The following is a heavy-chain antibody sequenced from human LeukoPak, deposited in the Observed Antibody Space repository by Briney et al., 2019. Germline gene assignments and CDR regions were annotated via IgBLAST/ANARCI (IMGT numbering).Heavy chain of an antibody. D-gene: IGHD3-10*01. CDR3: ARVLRPMASQYYFDY. J-gene: IGHJ4*02. Sequence: SETLSLTCTVSGASINTYYWSWIRQPPGKGLEWIGYIYYSGTTSYDPSLKTRVTISIDTSKNQFSLKLSSVTAADTAVYYCARVLRPMASQYYFDYWGQGTLVTVSS. CDR1: GASINTYY. CDR2: IYYSGTT. V-gene: IGHV4-59*01.